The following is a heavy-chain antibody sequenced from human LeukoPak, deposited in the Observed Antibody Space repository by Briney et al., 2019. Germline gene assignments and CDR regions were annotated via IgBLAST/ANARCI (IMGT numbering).Heavy chain of an antibody. CDR3: ARESGYAVGDY. CDR1: GFTVSSNY. J-gene: IGHJ4*02. D-gene: IGHD5-12*01. CDR2: IYTDGST. V-gene: IGHV3-53*01. Sequence: GGSLRLSCAASGFTVSSNYMSWVRQAPGKGLEWVSVIYTDGSTYYTDSVKGRFTISRDNFKNTLFLQMNTLRAEDTAVYYCARESGYAVGDYWGQGTLVTVSS.